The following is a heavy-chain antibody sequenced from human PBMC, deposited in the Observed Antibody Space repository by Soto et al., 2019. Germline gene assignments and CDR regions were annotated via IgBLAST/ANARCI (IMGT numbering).Heavy chain of an antibody. J-gene: IGHJ3*02. V-gene: IGHV3-30-3*01. D-gene: IGHD3-22*01. CDR1: EFTFSDYA. Sequence: QVQLVESGGGVVQPGRSPRLSCAASEFTFSDYAMHWVRQAPGKGLEWVAVISDDGDKVFYADSMKDRLTISRDNSKSTLFLQLTGLGPEDTALYYCARAHYHDSSGPNGHAFDIWGQGTVVTVSS. CDR3: ARAHYHDSSGPNGHAFDI. CDR2: ISDDGDKV.